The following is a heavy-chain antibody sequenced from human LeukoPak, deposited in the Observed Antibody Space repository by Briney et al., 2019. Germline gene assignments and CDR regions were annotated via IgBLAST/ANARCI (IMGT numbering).Heavy chain of an antibody. Sequence: PSETLSLTCTVSGGSISSGGYYWSWIRQHPGKGLEWIGYIYCSGSTYYNPSLKSRVTISVDTSKNQFSLKLSSVTAADTAVYYCARDPIGYGMDVWGQGTTVTVSS. CDR1: GGSISSGGYY. CDR3: ARDPIGYGMDV. V-gene: IGHV4-31*03. CDR2: IYCSGST. D-gene: IGHD1-26*01. J-gene: IGHJ6*02.